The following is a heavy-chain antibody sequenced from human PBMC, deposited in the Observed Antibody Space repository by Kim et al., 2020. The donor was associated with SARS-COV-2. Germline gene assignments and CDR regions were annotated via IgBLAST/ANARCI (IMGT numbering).Heavy chain of an antibody. CDR3: ARDYCSGGSCYPGEFDP. V-gene: IGHV4-59*01. Sequence: SETRSLTCTVSGGSISSYYWSWIRQPPGKGLEWIGYIYYSGSTNYNPSLKSRVTISVDTSKNQFSLKLSSVTAADTAVYYCARDYCSGGSCYPGEFDPWG. D-gene: IGHD2-15*01. CDR1: GGSISSYY. CDR2: IYYSGST. J-gene: IGHJ5*02.